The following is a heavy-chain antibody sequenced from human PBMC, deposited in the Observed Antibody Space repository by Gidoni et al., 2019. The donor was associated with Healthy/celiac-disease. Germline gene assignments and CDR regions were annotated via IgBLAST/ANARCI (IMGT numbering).Heavy chain of an antibody. V-gene: IGHV4-34*01. CDR1: VCSFSGYY. D-gene: IGHD3-3*01. Sequence: VPLHQRGAGLLKPSETLSLTCAVYVCSFSGYYWIWIRQPPGKGLEWIGEINHSGSTNYNPSLKSRVTISVDTSKNQFSLKLSSVTAADTAVYYCARGRVLRFLEWSDYFDYWGQGTLVTVSS. CDR3: ARGRVLRFLEWSDYFDY. CDR2: INHSGST. J-gene: IGHJ4*02.